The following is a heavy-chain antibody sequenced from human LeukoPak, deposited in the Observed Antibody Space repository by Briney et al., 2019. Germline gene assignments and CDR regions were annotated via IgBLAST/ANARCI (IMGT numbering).Heavy chain of an antibody. D-gene: IGHD3-9*01. J-gene: IGHJ4*02. V-gene: IGHV4-61*02. CDR1: GGSISSGSYY. CDR2: ICTSGST. Sequence: SETLSLTCTVSGGSISSGSYYWSWIRQPAGKGLEWIGRICTSGSTNYNPSLKSRVTISVDTSKNQFSLKLSSVTAADTAVYYCASVSHDILIYWGQGTLVTVSS. CDR3: ASVSHDILIY.